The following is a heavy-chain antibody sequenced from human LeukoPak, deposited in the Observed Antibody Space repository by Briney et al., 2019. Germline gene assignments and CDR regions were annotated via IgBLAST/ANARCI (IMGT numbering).Heavy chain of an antibody. Sequence: GGSLRLSCAASGFTFSSYWMSWVRQAPGKGLEWVANVNQNGSEKNYEDSVKGRFTISRDNATASLYLQMSSLRADDTAVYYCASSYYGFWNWGQGTLFTVSS. CDR2: VNQNGSEK. V-gene: IGHV3-7*01. CDR1: GFTFSSYW. D-gene: IGHD3-3*01. J-gene: IGHJ4*02. CDR3: ASSYYGFWN.